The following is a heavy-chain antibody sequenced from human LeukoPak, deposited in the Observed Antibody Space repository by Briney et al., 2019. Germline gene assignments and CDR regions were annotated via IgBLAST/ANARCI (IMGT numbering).Heavy chain of an antibody. V-gene: IGHV4-39*07. D-gene: IGHD1-26*01. CDR1: GDSISTSSYY. CDR3: ARGGSYPDY. CDR2: IYYSGST. Sequence: PSETLSLTCSVSGDSISTSSYYWGWIRQPPGKGLEWIGTIYYSGSTNYNPSLKSRVTISVDTSKNQFSLKLSSVTAADTAVYYCARGGSYPDYWGQGTLVTVSS. J-gene: IGHJ4*02.